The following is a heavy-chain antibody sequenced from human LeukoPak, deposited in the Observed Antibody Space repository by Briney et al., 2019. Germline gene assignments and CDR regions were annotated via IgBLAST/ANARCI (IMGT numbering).Heavy chain of an antibody. D-gene: IGHD6-19*01. J-gene: IGHJ4*02. Sequence: GGSLRLSCAASGFTFSSYAMHWVRQAPGKGLEGVAVISYDGRNKYYADSVKGRFTISRDNYKNTLYLQMNSLRAEDTAVYYCARSGRAVAGYFDYWGQGTLVTVSS. CDR2: ISYDGRNK. CDR1: GFTFSSYA. CDR3: ARSGRAVAGYFDY. V-gene: IGHV3-30*04.